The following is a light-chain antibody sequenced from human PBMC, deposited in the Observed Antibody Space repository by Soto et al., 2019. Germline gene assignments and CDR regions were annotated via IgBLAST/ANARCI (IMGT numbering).Light chain of an antibody. CDR1: SSDVGGYNY. CDR2: DVS. Sequence: QSALTQPASVSGSPGQSITISCTGTSSDVGGYNYVSWYQQHPGKAPKLMIYDVSNRPSGVSNRFSGSKSGNTASLTISGLXXXXXXXXXCSSXTSSSTYVVFGGGTKLTVL. J-gene: IGLJ2*01. V-gene: IGLV2-14*01. CDR3: SSXTSSSTYVV.